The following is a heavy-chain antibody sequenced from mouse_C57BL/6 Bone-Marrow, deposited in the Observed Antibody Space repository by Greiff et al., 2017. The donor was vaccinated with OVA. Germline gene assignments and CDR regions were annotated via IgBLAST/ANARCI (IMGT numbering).Heavy chain of an antibody. J-gene: IGHJ2*01. CDR2: IDPETGGT. D-gene: IGHD1-2*01. CDR3: TNYYGSYYFDY. V-gene: IGHV1-15*01. CDR1: GYTFTDYE. Sequence: QVQLQQSGAELVRPGASVTLSCKASGYTFTDYEMHWVKQTPVHGLEWIGAIDPETGGTAYNQKFKGKAILTADKSSSTAYMELRSLTSEDSAVYYCTNYYGSYYFDYWGQGTTLTVSS.